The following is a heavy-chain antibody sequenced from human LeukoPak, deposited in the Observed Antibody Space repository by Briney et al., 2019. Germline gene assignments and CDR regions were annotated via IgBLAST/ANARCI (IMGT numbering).Heavy chain of an antibody. Sequence: ASVKVSCKASGYTFTSYDINWVRQATGQGLEWMGWMNPNSGNTGYAQKFQGSVTMTRNTSISTAYMELSSLRSEDTAVYYCARGRAGYNYVYYYYGMAVWGQGTTVTVSS. D-gene: IGHD5-24*01. CDR2: MNPNSGNT. J-gene: IGHJ6*02. CDR3: ARGRAGYNYVYYYYGMAV. CDR1: GYTFTSYD. V-gene: IGHV1-8*01.